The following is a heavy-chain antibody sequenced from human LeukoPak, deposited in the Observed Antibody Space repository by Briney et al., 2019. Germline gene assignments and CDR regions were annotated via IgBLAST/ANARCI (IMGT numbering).Heavy chain of an antibody. J-gene: IGHJ4*02. CDR1: GGSINSYH. CDR2: IYYSGNS. V-gene: IGHV4-59*01. D-gene: IGHD3-16*01. CDR3: ARGLRYLDY. Sequence: PSETLSLTCSVSGGSINSYHWSWIRQPPGRGLEWIGYIYYSGNSDYNPSLKGRVTISVDTSKNQFSLRLSSVTAGDTAVYYCARGLRYLDYWGQGTLVSVSS.